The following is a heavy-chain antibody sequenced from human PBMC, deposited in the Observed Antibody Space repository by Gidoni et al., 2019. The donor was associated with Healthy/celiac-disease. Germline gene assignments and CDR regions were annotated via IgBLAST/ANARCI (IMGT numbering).Heavy chain of an antibody. J-gene: IGHJ4*02. Sequence: QVQLVESGGGVVQPGRSLRLSCAASGFTFSSYGMHWVRQAPGKGLEWVAVIWYDGSNKYYADSVKGRFTISRDNSKNTLYLQMNSLRAEDTAVYYCARDSDIAVAGTSLIFDYWGQGTLVTVSS. CDR2: IWYDGSNK. V-gene: IGHV3-33*01. CDR3: ARDSDIAVAGTSLIFDY. CDR1: GFTFSSYG. D-gene: IGHD6-19*01.